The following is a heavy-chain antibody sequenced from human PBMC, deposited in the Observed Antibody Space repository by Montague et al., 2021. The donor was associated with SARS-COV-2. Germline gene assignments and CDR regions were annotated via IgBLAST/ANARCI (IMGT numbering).Heavy chain of an antibody. CDR2: IYYTGSR. CDR1: GDSVSRGSSY. Sequence: SETLSLTCTVSGDSVSRGSSYWSWIRQPPGKGLEWIGYIYYTGSRTYNSSLKSRLTISVDTSKNQFSLKLSSVTAADTAVYYCARHARGEGYTSWFGSWGQGTLVTVSS. CDR3: ARHARGEGYTSWFGS. J-gene: IGHJ5*01. D-gene: IGHD5-24*01. V-gene: IGHV4-61*01.